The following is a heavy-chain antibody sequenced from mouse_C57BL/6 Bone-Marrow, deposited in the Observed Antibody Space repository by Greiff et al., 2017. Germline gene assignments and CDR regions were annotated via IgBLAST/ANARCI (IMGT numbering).Heavy chain of an antibody. Sequence: QVQLQQPGAELVKPGASVKLSCKASGYTFTSYWMHWVKQRPGQGLEWIGMIHPNSGSTNYNEKFKSKATLTVDKSSSTAYMQLSSLTSEDSAVYYCARREDGNYEGYIDYWGQGTTLTVSS. J-gene: IGHJ2*01. CDR1: GYTFTSYW. D-gene: IGHD2-1*01. V-gene: IGHV1-64*01. CDR2: IHPNSGST. CDR3: ARREDGNYEGYIDY.